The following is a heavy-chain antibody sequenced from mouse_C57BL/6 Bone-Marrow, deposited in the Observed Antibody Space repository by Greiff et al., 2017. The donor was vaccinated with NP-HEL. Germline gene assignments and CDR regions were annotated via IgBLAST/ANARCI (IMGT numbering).Heavy chain of an antibody. CDR2: ISNLAYSI. CDR3: ARQDYYGSSYWFAY. J-gene: IGHJ3*01. V-gene: IGHV5-15*01. D-gene: IGHD1-1*01. Sequence: DVKLQESGGGLVQPGGSLKLSCAASGFTFSDYGMAWVRQAPRKGPEWVAFISNLAYSIYYADTVTGRFTISRENAKNTLYLEMSSLRSEDTAMYYCARQDYYGSSYWFAYWGQGTLVTVSA. CDR1: GFTFSDYG.